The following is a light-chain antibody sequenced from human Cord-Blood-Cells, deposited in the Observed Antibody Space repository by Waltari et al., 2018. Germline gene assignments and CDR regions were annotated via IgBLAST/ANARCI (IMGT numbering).Light chain of an antibody. CDR2: GAS. V-gene: IGKV3-20*01. J-gene: IGKJ1*01. Sequence: EIVLTQSPGTLSLSPGERATLSCRASQSVSSSYLAWYQQKPGQAPRLLIYGASSRATGIPDRFSGNGSGTDFTLTISRLEPEDVAVYYCQQYGSSPWTFGQGTKVESK. CDR3: QQYGSSPWT. CDR1: QSVSSSY.